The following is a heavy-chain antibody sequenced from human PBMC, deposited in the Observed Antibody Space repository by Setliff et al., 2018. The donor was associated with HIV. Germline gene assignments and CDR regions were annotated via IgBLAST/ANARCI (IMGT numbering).Heavy chain of an antibody. CDR3: ARQFPPYHSGAHYSDL. V-gene: IGHV4-59*11. J-gene: IGHJ5*02. CDR2: IYYSGST. Sequence: TLSLTCTVSGGSITPHYWSWIRQPPGKGLEWIGLIYYSGSTNYSPSLKSRVTISVDSSKNQFSLKLTSVTAADAAIYYCARQFPPYHSGAHYSDLWSQGTLVTSPQ. D-gene: IGHD6-19*01. CDR1: GGSITPHY.